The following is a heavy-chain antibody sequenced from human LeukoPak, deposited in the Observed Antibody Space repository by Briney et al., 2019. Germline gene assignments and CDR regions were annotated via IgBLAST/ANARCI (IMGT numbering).Heavy chain of an antibody. CDR2: IYPDDSET. J-gene: IGHJ3*02. Sequence: GESLEISCKGSGYSFTSYWIGWVRQMPGKGLEWMGIIYPDDSETNYSPSFQGQVSMSVDKSITTAYLQWSSLKASDTAMYYCARQAYGSHFDAFDIWGQGTMVTVSS. D-gene: IGHD3-22*01. CDR3: ARQAYGSHFDAFDI. CDR1: GYSFTSYW. V-gene: IGHV5-51*01.